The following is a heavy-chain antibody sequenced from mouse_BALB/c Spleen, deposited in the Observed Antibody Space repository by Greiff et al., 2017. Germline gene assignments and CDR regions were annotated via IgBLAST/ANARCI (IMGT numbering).Heavy chain of an antibody. CDR3: ARVEYGPSYYYAMDY. CDR1: GFSLTSYG. Sequence: QVQLQQSGPGLVAPSQSLSITCTVSGFSLTSYGVPWVRQPPGKGLEWLGVIWAGGSTNYNSALMSRLSISKDNSKSQVFLKMNSLQTDDTAMYYCARVEYGPSYYYAMDYWGQGTSVTVSS. CDR2: IWAGGST. J-gene: IGHJ4*01. D-gene: IGHD2-10*02. V-gene: IGHV2-9*02.